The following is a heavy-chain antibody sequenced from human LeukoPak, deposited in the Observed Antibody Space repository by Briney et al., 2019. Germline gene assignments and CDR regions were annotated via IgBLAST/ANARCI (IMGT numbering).Heavy chain of an antibody. Sequence: PGGSLRLSCAASGFTFSSYGMHWVRQAPGKGLEWVAVISYDGSNKYYADSVKGRLTISRDNSKNTLYLQMNSLRAEDTAVYYCATAGDDALDIWGQGTVVTVSS. CDR2: ISYDGSNK. CDR3: ATAGDDALDI. V-gene: IGHV3-30*03. D-gene: IGHD3-16*01. CDR1: GFTFSSYG. J-gene: IGHJ3*02.